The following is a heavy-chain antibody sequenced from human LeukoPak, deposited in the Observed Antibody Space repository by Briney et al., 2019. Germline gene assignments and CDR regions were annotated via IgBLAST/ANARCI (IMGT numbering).Heavy chain of an antibody. CDR2: ISYDGSNK. Sequence: PGGSLRLSCAASGFTFSSYAMHWVRQAPGKGLEWVAVISYDGSNKYYADSVKGRFTISRDNSKNTLYLQMNSLRAEDTAVYYCAKAGSGSYSQLDYWGQGTLVTVSS. V-gene: IGHV3-30*04. J-gene: IGHJ4*02. D-gene: IGHD1-26*01. CDR3: AKAGSGSYSQLDY. CDR1: GFTFSSYA.